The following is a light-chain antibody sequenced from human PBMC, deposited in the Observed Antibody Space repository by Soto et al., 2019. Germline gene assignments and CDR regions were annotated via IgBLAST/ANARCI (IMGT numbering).Light chain of an antibody. CDR3: QQYHTSPRT. CDR1: QSGSDSY. V-gene: IGKV3-20*01. J-gene: IGKJ2*01. Sequence: EIVLTQSPGTLSVSPGERVTLSCGASQSGSDSYLAWYQQKPGQAPRLLIYAASYRATGIPDRFSGSGSGTNFTLTISRLEPEDFAVYYCQQYHTSPRTFGQGTKVDI. CDR2: AAS.